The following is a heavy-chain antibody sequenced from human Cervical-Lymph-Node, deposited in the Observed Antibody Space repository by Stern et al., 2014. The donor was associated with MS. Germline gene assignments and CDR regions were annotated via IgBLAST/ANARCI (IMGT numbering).Heavy chain of an antibody. V-gene: IGHV4-39*01. J-gene: IGHJ4*02. CDR3: ARQPVLYNSGWNGHFDQ. D-gene: IGHD6-19*01. CDR2: VYYSGST. CDR1: GGSISSSRYY. Sequence: QVQLVESGPGLVKPSETLSLTCSVSGGSISSSRYYWGWIRQPPGKGLDWIANVYYSGSTHYNPTLKSRVTIYVDKPKTQFSWGLTSLTAADTAVYYCARQPVLYNSGWNGHFDQWGQGTLVTVSS.